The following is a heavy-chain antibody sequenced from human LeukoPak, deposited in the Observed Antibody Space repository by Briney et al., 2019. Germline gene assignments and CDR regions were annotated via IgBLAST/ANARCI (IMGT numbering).Heavy chain of an antibody. J-gene: IGHJ4*02. V-gene: IGHV3-30*02. CDR3: ASGGYSYGQTTLDY. CDR2: IRYDGSNK. CDR1: GFTFSSYG. Sequence: PGGSLRLSCAASGFTFSSYGMHWVRQAPGKGLEWVAFIRYDGSNKYYADSVKGRFTISRDNSKNTLYLQMNSLRAEDTAVYYCASGGYSYGQTTLDYWGQGTLVTVSS. D-gene: IGHD5-18*01.